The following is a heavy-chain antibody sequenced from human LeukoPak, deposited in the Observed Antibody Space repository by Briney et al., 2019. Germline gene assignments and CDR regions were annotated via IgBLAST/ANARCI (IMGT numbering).Heavy chain of an antibody. CDR2: IYSDGRT. CDR3: AQARSSNGYGPLGLY. CDR1: GFTFSSYA. V-gene: IGHV3-23*03. Sequence: PGGSLRLSCAASGFTFSSYAMSWVRQAPGKGLEFVSVIYSDGRTYYADSVKGRFTIYRDNSRNTLYLQMNSLSAEDTAVYYCAQARSSNGYGPLGLYWGQGTLVTVSS. J-gene: IGHJ4*02. D-gene: IGHD5-12*01.